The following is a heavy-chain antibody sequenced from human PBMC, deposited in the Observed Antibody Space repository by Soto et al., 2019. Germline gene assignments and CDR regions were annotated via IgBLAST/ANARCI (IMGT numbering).Heavy chain of an antibody. D-gene: IGHD3-9*01. V-gene: IGHV1-18*01. J-gene: IGHJ6*02. CDR3: AREPYDILTGYYYYYYGMDV. CDR1: GYTFTSYG. CDR2: ISAYNGNT. Sequence: ASVKVSCKASGYTFTSYGISWVRQAPGQGLEWMGWISAYNGNTNYAQKLQGRVTMTTDTSTSTAYMELRSLRSDDTAVYYCAREPYDILTGYYYYYYGMDVWGQGTTVTVS.